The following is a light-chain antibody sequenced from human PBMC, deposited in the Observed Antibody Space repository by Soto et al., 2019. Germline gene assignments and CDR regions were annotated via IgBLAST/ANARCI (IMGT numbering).Light chain of an antibody. Sequence: QSVLTQPASVPGSPGQSITISCTGTSSDIGGSNSVSWYQQHPGKAPKLMISEVSNRPSGVSLRFSGSKSGSTASLTISGLQADDEADYYCSSSTTGSTPVVFGTWTKVTVL. CDR2: EVS. V-gene: IGLV2-14*01. CDR1: SSDIGGSNS. J-gene: IGLJ1*01. CDR3: SSSTTGSTPVV.